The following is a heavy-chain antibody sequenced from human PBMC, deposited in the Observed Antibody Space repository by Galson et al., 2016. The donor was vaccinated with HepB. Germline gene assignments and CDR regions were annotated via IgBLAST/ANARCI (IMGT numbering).Heavy chain of an antibody. CDR1: GFTFSTYG. Sequence: SLRLSCADSGFTFSTYGMHWVCQAPGEGLEWVAAISFEGNKQHYADSVKGRFTVSRDNSKNTLYLQMNNLTPDDTAIYYCARGGGTSSYYYWGMDVWGQGTTVTVSS. V-gene: IGHV3-30*03. CDR2: ISFEGNKQ. J-gene: IGHJ6*02. D-gene: IGHD1-14*01. CDR3: ARGGGTSSYYYWGMDV.